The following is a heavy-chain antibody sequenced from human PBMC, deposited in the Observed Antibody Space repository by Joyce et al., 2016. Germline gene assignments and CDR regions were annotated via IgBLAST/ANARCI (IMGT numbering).Heavy chain of an antibody. CDR2: GYYSGST. CDR1: GGSISSSTYS. J-gene: IGHJ5*02. CDR3: ARSCFYCSGCSCFSGEWFDP. D-gene: IGHD2-15*01. Sequence: QLQLQESGPGLVKPSETLSLSCTVSGGSISSSTYSWGWIRQPPRKGLEWIGSGYYSGSTYYHPSLKSRVTISVDTSKNQFSLKLTSVTAADTAVYYCARSCFYCSGCSCFSGEWFDPWGQGTLVTVSS. V-gene: IGHV4-39*07.